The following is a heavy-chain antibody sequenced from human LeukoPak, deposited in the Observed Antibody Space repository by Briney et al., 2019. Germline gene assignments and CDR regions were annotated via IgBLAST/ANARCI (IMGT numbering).Heavy chain of an antibody. CDR2: IRGKADGGTP. D-gene: IGHD5-24*01. CDR1: GPTFSSAR. CDR3: TTARRASSSLDY. V-gene: IGHV3-15*01. J-gene: IGHJ4*02. Sequence: GGSLRLSCTASGPTFSSARMSWVRQAPGKGLEWIGHIRGKADGGTPDYAAPVKGKFTISRDDSKSTLFLQMDSLQIEDTAVYYCTTARRASSSLDYWGQGTLVTVSS.